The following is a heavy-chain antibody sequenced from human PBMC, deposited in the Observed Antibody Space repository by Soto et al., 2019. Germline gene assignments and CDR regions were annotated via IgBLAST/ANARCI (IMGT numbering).Heavy chain of an antibody. J-gene: IGHJ6*02. D-gene: IGHD2-8*01. CDR3: AKNGQPPYYYYGLDV. V-gene: IGHV1-18*01. Sequence: GASVKVSCKASGNTVPNYAIHWVRQAPGQRLEWMGWISGYNGDTNYAQKFQGRVTMTIDTSTTTAYMELRSLTSDDTAVYYCAKNGQPPYYYYGLDVWGQGTTVTVSS. CDR1: GNTVPNYA. CDR2: ISGYNGDT.